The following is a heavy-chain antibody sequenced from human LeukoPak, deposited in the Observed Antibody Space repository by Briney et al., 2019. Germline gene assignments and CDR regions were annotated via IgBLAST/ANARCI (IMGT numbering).Heavy chain of an antibody. Sequence: SETLSLTCTVSGGSISSYYWSWIRQPPGKGLEWIGYIYTSGSTNYNPSLKSRVTISVDTSKNQFSLKLSSVTAADTAVYYCTRLRGVAATLRDWFDPWGQGTLVTVSS. J-gene: IGHJ5*02. CDR1: GGSISSYY. CDR2: IYTSGST. V-gene: IGHV4-4*09. D-gene: IGHD2-15*01. CDR3: TRLRGVAATLRDWFDP.